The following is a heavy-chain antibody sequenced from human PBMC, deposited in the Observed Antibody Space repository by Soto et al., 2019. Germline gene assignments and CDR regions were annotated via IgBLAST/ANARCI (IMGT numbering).Heavy chain of an antibody. J-gene: IGHJ5*02. CDR3: ARHADNWFDP. CDR1: GGYISSYY. Sequence: SETLSLTCTVSGGYISSYYWSWIRQPPGKGLEWIGYIYYSGSTNYNPSLKSRVTISVDTSKNQFSLKLSSVTAADTAVYYCARHADNWFDPWGQGTLVTVSS. CDR2: IYYSGST. V-gene: IGHV4-59*08.